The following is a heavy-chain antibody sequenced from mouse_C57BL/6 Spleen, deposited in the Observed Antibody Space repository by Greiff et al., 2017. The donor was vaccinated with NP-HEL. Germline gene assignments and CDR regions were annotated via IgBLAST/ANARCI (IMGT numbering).Heavy chain of an antibody. J-gene: IGHJ2*01. V-gene: IGHV1-82*01. CDR1: GYAFSSSW. CDR2: IYPGDGDT. Sequence: VQLQQSGPELVRPGASVKISCKASGYAFSSSWMNWVKQRPGQGLEWIGRIYPGDGDTHYNGKFKGKATLTADKSSSTAYMQLSSLASEDAAVYFWARRGLYDGYYGGDYFDYWGQGTTLTVSA. D-gene: IGHD2-3*01. CDR3: ARRGLYDGYYGGDYFDY.